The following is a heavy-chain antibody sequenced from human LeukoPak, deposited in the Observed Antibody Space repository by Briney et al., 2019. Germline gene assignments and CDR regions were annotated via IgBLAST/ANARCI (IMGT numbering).Heavy chain of an antibody. CDR1: GFTFSSYA. J-gene: IGHJ4*02. Sequence: GGSLRLSCAASGFTFSSYAMHWVRQAPGKGLEWVAVISYDGSNKPYADSVKGRFTISRDNSKNTLYLQMNGLRAEDTAVYYCATLIVATTGRDYWGQGTLVTVSS. V-gene: IGHV3-30-3*01. CDR2: ISYDGSNK. D-gene: IGHD5-12*01. CDR3: ATLIVATTGRDY.